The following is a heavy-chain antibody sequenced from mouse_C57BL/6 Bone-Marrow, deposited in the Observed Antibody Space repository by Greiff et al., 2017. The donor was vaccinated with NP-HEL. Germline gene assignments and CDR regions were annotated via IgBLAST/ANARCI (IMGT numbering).Heavy chain of an antibody. CDR3: AISSYGFAY. J-gene: IGHJ3*01. Sequence: EVMLVESGGGLVKPGGSLKLSCAASGFTFSDYGMHWVRQAPETGLEWVAYISSGSSTIYYADTVKGRFTISRDNAKNTLFLQMTSLRSEDTAMYYCAISSYGFAYWGQGTLVTVSA. CDR1: GFTFSDYG. D-gene: IGHD1-1*01. V-gene: IGHV5-17*01. CDR2: ISSGSSTI.